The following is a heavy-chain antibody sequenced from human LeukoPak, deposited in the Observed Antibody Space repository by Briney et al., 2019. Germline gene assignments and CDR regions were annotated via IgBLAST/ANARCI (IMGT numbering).Heavy chain of an antibody. D-gene: IGHD5-24*01. CDR2: IYYSGST. V-gene: IGHV4-30-4*02. CDR3: ARVLHGHKLDY. J-gene: IGHJ4*02. CDR1: GGSISSGDYY. Sequence: SETLSLTCTVSGGSISSGDYYWSWIRQPPGKGLEWIGYIYYSGSTYYNPSLKSRVTISVDTSKNQFSLKLSSVTAADTAVYYCARVLHGHKLDYWGQGTLVTVSS.